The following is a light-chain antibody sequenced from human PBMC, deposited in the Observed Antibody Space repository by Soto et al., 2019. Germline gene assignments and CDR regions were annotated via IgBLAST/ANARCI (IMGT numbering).Light chain of an antibody. V-gene: IGKV3-20*01. CDR2: GAS. CDR3: KQYGSSPPFT. J-gene: IGKJ3*01. Sequence: EIVLTQAPGTLSLSPGERATLSCRASQSISSSYLAWYQQQPGQAPMLLMYGASSRATGIPDRFSGSGSGKDFTLTISRLEPEDFAVYYCKQYGSSPPFTFGPGTKVDIK. CDR1: QSISSSY.